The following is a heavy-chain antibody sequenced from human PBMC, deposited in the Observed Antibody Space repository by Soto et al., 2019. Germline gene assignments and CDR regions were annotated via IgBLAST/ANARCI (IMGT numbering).Heavy chain of an antibody. D-gene: IGHD3-3*01. CDR3: ARGSCDFWSGYYSRRSYNWFDS. J-gene: IGHJ5*01. CDR1: GYTFTSYD. V-gene: IGHV1-8*01. Sequence: ASVKVSCKASGYTFTSYDINWVRQATGQGLEWMGWMNPNSGNTGYAQKFQGRVTMTRNTSISTAYMELSSLRSEDTAVYYCARGSCDFWSGYYSRRSYNWFDSWGQGTLVTVSS. CDR2: MNPNSGNT.